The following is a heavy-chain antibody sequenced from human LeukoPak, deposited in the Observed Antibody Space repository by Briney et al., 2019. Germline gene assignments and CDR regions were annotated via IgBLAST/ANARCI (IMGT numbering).Heavy chain of an antibody. V-gene: IGHV4-59*11. Sequence: PSETLSLTCTVSGGSISNHHWSWIRQPPGEGLEWIGYIYYSGSTSYNPSLKSRVTLSVDTSKNQFSLKLNSVTAADTAVYYCARRYCSGSTCYSGFDYWSQGTLVTVSS. CDR2: IYYSGST. J-gene: IGHJ4*02. D-gene: IGHD2-15*01. CDR3: ARRYCSGSTCYSGFDY. CDR1: GGSISNHH.